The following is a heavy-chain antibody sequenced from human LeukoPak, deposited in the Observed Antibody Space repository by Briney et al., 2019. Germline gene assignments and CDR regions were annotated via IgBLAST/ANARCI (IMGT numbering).Heavy chain of an antibody. Sequence: SETLSLTCTVSGGSISSYYWSWIRQPPWKGLEWIGYIYYSGSTNYNPSLKSRVTISVDTSKNQFSLKLSSVTAADTAVYYCARQYCSRTTCYDDFWGQGTLVTVSS. CDR1: GGSISSYY. J-gene: IGHJ4*02. D-gene: IGHD2-2*01. CDR2: IYYSGST. CDR3: ARQYCSRTTCYDDF. V-gene: IGHV4-59*08.